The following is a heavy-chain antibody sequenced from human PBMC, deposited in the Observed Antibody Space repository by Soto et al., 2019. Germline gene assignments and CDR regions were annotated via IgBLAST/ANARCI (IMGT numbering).Heavy chain of an antibody. CDR3: AHAYGATSWPNDAFDV. J-gene: IGHJ3*01. Sequence: QITLKESGPTLVKPTQTLTLTCIFSGFSFSADGVGVGWIRQPPGKALEWLALIYWDDDTRYRSSLKSRLTNTKXPXTXQVLLTMTNMDPVDTGTYSRAHAYGATSWPNDAFDVWGQGTVVTVSS. D-gene: IGHD2-2*01. CDR2: IYWDDDT. CDR1: GFSFSADGVG. V-gene: IGHV2-5*02.